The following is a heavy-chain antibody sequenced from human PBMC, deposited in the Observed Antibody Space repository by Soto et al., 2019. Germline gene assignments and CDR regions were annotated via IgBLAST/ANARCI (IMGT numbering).Heavy chain of an antibody. J-gene: IGHJ5*01. CDR1: GGSFSGHD. CDR2: IDRGGST. Sequence: SETLSLTCAVYGGSFSGHDWSWIRQPPGKGLEWIGEIDRGGSTNYNPSLKSRTTISVDTSKNQFSLKLTSVTATDTAVYYCARGIPGYSSSWYGSWGQGTLVTVSS. V-gene: IGHV4-34*01. CDR3: ARGIPGYSSSWYGS. D-gene: IGHD6-13*01.